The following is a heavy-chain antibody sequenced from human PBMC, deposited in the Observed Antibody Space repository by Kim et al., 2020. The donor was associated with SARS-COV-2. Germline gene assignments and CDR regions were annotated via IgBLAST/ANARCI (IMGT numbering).Heavy chain of an antibody. V-gene: IGHV3-7*01. J-gene: IGHJ4*02. Sequence: GGSLRLSCAASGFNFSRYWMSWVRQAPGKGLEWVANTKQDGGETYYVDSVKGRFTVSRDNAKNSLYLQMDSLRAEDTALYSCALLPRGMAVANWGQGTLVTVSS. CDR2: TKQDGGET. D-gene: IGHD6-19*01. CDR3: ALLPRGMAVAN. CDR1: GFNFSRYW.